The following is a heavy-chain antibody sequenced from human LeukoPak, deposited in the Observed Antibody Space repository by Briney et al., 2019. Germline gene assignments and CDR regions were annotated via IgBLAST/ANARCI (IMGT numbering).Heavy chain of an antibody. CDR3: ARTTMVRLIDY. V-gene: IGHV4-39*01. J-gene: IGHJ4*02. CDR2: IYYSGST. CDR1: GGSISSSSYY. Sequence: PSETLSLTCTVSGGSISSSSYYWGWIRQPPGKGLEWIGSIYYSGSTYYNPSLKSRVTISVETSKNQFSLKLSSVTAADTAVYYCARTTMVRLIDYWGQGTLVTVSS. D-gene: IGHD3-10*01.